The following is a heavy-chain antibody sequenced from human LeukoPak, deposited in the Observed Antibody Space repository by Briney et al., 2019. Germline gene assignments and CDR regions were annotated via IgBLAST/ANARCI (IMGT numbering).Heavy chain of an antibody. D-gene: IGHD2-2*01. V-gene: IGHV3-7*01. J-gene: IGHJ6*03. CDR3: ARGLRYCTSPSCPGSFHMDV. CDR1: GFIFSSYW. Sequence: GGSLRPSCAASGFIFSSYWMTWVRQAPGKGLEWVATIKQDGTERYYVDSVKGRFTISRDNAKNPLYLQMNSLRAEDTAVFYCARGLRYCTSPSCPGSFHMDVWGKGTTVTVSS. CDR2: IKQDGTER.